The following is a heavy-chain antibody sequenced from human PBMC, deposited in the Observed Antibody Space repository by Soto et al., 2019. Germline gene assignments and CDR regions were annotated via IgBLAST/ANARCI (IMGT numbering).Heavy chain of an antibody. D-gene: IGHD6-19*01. Sequence: LRLSCAASGFTFSSYAMSWVRQAPGKGLEWVSAISGSGGSTYYADSVKGRFTISRDNSKNTLYLQMNSLRAKDTAVYYCAKDLYSSGWYGLYYFDYWGQGTLVTVSS. CDR2: ISGSGGST. J-gene: IGHJ4*02. CDR3: AKDLYSSGWYGLYYFDY. V-gene: IGHV3-23*01. CDR1: GFTFSSYA.